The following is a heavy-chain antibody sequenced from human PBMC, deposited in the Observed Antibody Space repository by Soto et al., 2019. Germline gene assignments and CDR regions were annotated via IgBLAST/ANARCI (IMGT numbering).Heavy chain of an antibody. J-gene: IGHJ4*02. V-gene: IGHV1-46*01. CDR1: GYTFINYY. CDR3: ARAGFYGDYYFDY. Sequence: ASVKVSCKASGYTFINYYIHWVRQAPGQGLEWMGIFNPTSGSTNYAQKFQGRVTLTMDTSTRTVYMELNSLRAEDTAVYYCARAGFYGDYYFDYWGQGTLVTVSS. CDR2: FNPTSGST. D-gene: IGHD4-17*01.